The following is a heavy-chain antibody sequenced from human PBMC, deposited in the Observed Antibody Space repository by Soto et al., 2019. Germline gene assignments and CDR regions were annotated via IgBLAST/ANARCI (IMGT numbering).Heavy chain of an antibody. CDR1: GGTFSSYA. CDR2: IIPIFGTA. Sequence: SVKVSCKASGGTFSSYAISWVRQAPGQGLEWMGGIIPIFGTANYAQKFQGRVTITADESTSTAYMELSSLRSEDTAVYYCARELAYSSSWSNWFDPWGQGTLVTVSS. CDR3: ARELAYSSSWSNWFDP. D-gene: IGHD6-13*01. V-gene: IGHV1-69*13. J-gene: IGHJ5*02.